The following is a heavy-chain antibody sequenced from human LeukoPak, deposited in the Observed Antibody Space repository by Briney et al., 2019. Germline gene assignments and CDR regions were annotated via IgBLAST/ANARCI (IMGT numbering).Heavy chain of an antibody. CDR1: GFTFSSYW. J-gene: IGHJ4*02. CDR2: INSDGSST. D-gene: IGHD1-26*01. V-gene: IGHV3-74*01. Sequence: PGGSLRLSCAASGFTFSSYWMHWVRQAPGKGLVWVSRINSDGSSTSYADSVKGRFTISRDNAKNTLYLQMNSLRAEDTAVYYCARRYSGCYYVFDYWGQGTLVTVSS. CDR3: ARRYSGCYYVFDY.